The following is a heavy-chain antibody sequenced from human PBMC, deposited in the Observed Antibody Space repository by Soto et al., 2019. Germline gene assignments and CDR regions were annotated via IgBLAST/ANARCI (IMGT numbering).Heavy chain of an antibody. D-gene: IGHD2-21*02. CDR1: GYTFTSYA. CDR3: ARSILVVTALDY. V-gene: IGHV1-3*05. J-gene: IGHJ4*02. Sequence: QVQLVQSGAEEKKPGASVKVSCKASGYTFTSYAMHWVRQAPGQRLEWMGWINAGNGNTKYSQKFQGRVTITRDTAASTAYMELSSLRSEDTAVYYCARSILVVTALDYWGQGTLVTVSS. CDR2: INAGNGNT.